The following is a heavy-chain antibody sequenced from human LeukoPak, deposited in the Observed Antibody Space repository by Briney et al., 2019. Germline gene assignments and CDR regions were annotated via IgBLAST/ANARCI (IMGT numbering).Heavy chain of an antibody. D-gene: IGHD3-9*01. CDR1: GYTFTGYY. Sequence: ASVKVSCKASGYTFTGYYIHWVRQAPGQGLEWMGWINPNSGGTNYAQKFQGRVTMTRDTSIRTAYMEVSKLTSDDTAVYYCARQGILTGYYKDYYYYYYMDVWGKGTTVTVSS. J-gene: IGHJ6*03. CDR2: INPNSGGT. CDR3: ARQGILTGYYKDYYYYYYMDV. V-gene: IGHV1-2*02.